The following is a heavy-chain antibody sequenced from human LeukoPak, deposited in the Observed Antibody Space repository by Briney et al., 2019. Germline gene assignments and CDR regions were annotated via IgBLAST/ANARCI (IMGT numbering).Heavy chain of an antibody. CDR1: GGSFSGYY. CDR2: INRSGST. CDR3: ARVGGRVAAAGRRFDP. J-gene: IGHJ5*02. D-gene: IGHD6-13*01. Sequence: SETLSLTCAVYGGSFSGYYWSWIRQPPGKGLEWIGEINRSGSTNYNPSLKSRVTISVDTSKNQFSLKLSSVTAADTAVYYCARVGGRVAAAGRRFDPWGQGTLVTVSS. V-gene: IGHV4-34*01.